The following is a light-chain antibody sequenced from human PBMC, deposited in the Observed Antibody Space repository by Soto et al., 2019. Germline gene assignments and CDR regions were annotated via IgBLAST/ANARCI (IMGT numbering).Light chain of an antibody. CDR1: QSVSNNY. J-gene: IGKJ1*01. V-gene: IGKV3-20*01. Sequence: VLTQSPGTLSLATGERSTLARRARQSVSNNYLAWYQQKPGQAPRLLIYGASNGATGIPDRFSGRGSGTDFTLTISRLEPEDFAVYYCQQYGSSGTFGQGTKVDIK. CDR3: QQYGSSGT. CDR2: GAS.